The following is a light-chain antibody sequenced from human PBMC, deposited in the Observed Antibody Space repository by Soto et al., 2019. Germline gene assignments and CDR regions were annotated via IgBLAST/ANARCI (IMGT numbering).Light chain of an antibody. Sequence: DIQMTQSSSTLSGSVGDRVTITCRASQTISSWLAWYQQKPGRAPKLLIYKASTLISGVPSRFSGSGAGTEFTLTISSLQPDDFATYYCQQYNSYSRTFGQGTTVDIK. CDR3: QQYNSYSRT. J-gene: IGKJ1*01. CDR2: KAS. V-gene: IGKV1-5*03. CDR1: QTISSW.